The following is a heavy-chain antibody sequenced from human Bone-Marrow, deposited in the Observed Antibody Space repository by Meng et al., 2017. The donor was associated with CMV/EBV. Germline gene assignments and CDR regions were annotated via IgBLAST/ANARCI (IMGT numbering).Heavy chain of an antibody. D-gene: IGHD2-2*01. CDR3: ARDGSTQYQLLPLDY. CDR2: ISYDGSNK. CDR1: GFTFSSYA. Sequence: GESLKISCAASGFTFSSYAMHWVRQAPGKGLEWVAVISYDGSNKYYADSVKGRFTISRDNSKNTLYLQMNSLRAEDTAVYYCARDGSTQYQLLPLDYWGQGTLVTVYS. V-gene: IGHV3-30-3*01. J-gene: IGHJ4*02.